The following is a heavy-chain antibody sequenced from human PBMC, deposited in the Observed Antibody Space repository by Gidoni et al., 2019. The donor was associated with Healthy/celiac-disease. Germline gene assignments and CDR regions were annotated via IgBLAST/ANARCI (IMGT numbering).Heavy chain of an antibody. D-gene: IGHD4-17*01. CDR3: AKDYGGNSGEAFDI. J-gene: IGHJ3*02. Sequence: QVQLVESGGGVVQPGRSLRPSCAASGFTFSSYAMHWVRQAPGKGLEWVAVISYDGSNKYYADSVKGRFTISRDNSKNTLYPQMNSLRAEDTAVYYCAKDYGGNSGEAFDIWGQGTMVTVSS. CDR2: ISYDGSNK. CDR1: GFTFSSYA. V-gene: IGHV3-30-3*01.